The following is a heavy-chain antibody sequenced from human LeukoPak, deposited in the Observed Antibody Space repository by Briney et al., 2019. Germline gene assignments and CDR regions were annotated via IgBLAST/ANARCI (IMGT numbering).Heavy chain of an antibody. D-gene: IGHD6-13*01. V-gene: IGHV4-59*01. CDR3: ARGVYIASAQYGY. CDR2: IYYSGTT. J-gene: IGHJ4*02. CDR1: GGSISSYY. Sequence: SETLSLTCTVSGGSISSYYWSWIRQPPGKGREWIGYIYYSGTTNYNPSLKSRVTISVDTSKNQFSLKLSSVTAADTVVYYCARGVYIASAQYGYWGQGTLVTVSS.